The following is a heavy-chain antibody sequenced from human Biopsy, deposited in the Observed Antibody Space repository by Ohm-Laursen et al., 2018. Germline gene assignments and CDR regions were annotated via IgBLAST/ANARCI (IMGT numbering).Heavy chain of an antibody. CDR2: VTTTSSYI. V-gene: IGHV3-21*04. Sequence: SLRLSCAASGFDFSDYSISWVRQAPGKGLEWVSSVTTTSSYIYYADSVKGRFTISRDNAKNSLYLHMNSLRTEDSAFYYCARDTGTMVRGVLYQWGQGTQATVSS. J-gene: IGHJ4*02. D-gene: IGHD3-10*01. CDR3: ARDTGTMVRGVLYQ. CDR1: GFDFSDYS.